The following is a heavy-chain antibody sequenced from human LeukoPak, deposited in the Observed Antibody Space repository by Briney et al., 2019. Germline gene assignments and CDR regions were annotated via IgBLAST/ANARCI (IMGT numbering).Heavy chain of an antibody. D-gene: IGHD3-10*01. Sequence: PGGSLRLSCAASGFTVSSNYMSWVRQAPGKGLEWVSVIYSGGSTYYADSVKGRFTISRDNSKNTLYLQMNSLRAEDTAVYYCARVPVRGVMANWGQGTLVTVSS. CDR2: IYSGGST. CDR1: GFTVSSNY. J-gene: IGHJ4*02. CDR3: ARVPVRGVMAN. V-gene: IGHV3-53*01.